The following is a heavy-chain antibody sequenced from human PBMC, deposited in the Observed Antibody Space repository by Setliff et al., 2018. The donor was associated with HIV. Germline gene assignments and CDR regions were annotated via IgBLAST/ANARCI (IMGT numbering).Heavy chain of an antibody. J-gene: IGHJ4*02. CDR1: GFTFSSNW. D-gene: IGHD3-9*01. CDR3: AREGSGFLDY. Sequence: GSLRLSCVASGFTFSSNWLSWVRQAPGKGLEWVANIKQDGSEKYYVDSVKGRFTISRDNAKNSLYLQVNNLRAEDTAVYYCAREGSGFLDYWGQGTLVTVSS. V-gene: IGHV3-7*03. CDR2: IKQDGSEK.